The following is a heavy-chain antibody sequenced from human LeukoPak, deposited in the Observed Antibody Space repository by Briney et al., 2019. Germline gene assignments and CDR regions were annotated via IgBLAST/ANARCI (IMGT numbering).Heavy chain of an antibody. J-gene: IGHJ4*02. CDR2: INTNTGNP. V-gene: IGHV7-4-1*02. Sequence: ASVKVSCKASGYTFTSYAMNWVRQAPGQGLEWMGWINTNTGNPTYAQGFTGRFVFSLDTSVSTAYLQISSLKAEDTAVYYCARDLYGDQSFDALTVNWGQGTLVTVSS. CDR1: GYTFTSYA. D-gene: IGHD4-17*01. CDR3: ARDLYGDQSFDALTVN.